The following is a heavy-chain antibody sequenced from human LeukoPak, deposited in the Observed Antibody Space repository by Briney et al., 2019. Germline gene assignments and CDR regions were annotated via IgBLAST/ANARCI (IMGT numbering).Heavy chain of an antibody. CDR3: AAPARSIAAAGTLDY. CDR2: ISAYNGNT. J-gene: IGHJ4*02. CDR1: GYSFTSYG. Sequence: GASVKVSCKASGYSFTSYGITWVRQAPGQGLEWMGWISAYNGNTNYAQKLQGRVTMTTDTSTSTAYMELSSLRSEDTAVYYCAAPARSIAAAGTLDYWGQGTLVTVSS. D-gene: IGHD6-13*01. V-gene: IGHV1-18*01.